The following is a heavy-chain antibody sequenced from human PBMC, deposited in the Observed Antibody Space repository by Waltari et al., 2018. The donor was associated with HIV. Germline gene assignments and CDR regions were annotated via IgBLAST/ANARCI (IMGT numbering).Heavy chain of an antibody. CDR3: ARVFRGTVNYFDSRLGH. CDR2: INPNSGGT. V-gene: IGHV1-2*02. D-gene: IGHD3-22*01. CDR1: GSTFSDHY. Sequence: QVQLVLSGAAVKKPRASVKVSCKASGSTFSDHYMHWVRQAPGQGLEWMGWINPNSGGTRYAEKFQGRVTMTRDTSISTAYMELSRLRFDDTAVYYCARVFRGTVNYFDSRLGHWGQGTLVTVSS. J-gene: IGHJ5*02.